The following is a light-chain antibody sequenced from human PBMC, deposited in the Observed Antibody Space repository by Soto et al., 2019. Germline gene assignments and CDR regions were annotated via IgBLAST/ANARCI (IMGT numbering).Light chain of an antibody. Sequence: QSALTQPASVSGSPGQSITISCTGTSSDVGNYNLVSWYQQHPGKAPKVMIYEGSRRPSGISNRFAGSKSGNTASLTISGLQAEDEADYYCCSYAGSSTVVFGGGTQLTVL. CDR3: CSYAGSSTVV. V-gene: IGLV2-23*01. CDR2: EGS. J-gene: IGLJ2*01. CDR1: SSDVGNYNL.